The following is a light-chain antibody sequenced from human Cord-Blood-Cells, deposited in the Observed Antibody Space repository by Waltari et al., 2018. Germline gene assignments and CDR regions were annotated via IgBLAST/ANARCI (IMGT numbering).Light chain of an antibody. CDR2: KAS. CDR3: QQYNSYSIT. CDR1: QSISSW. Sequence: DIQMTQSLSTISAALGARVTITCRASQSISSWLAWYQQKPGKAPKPLIYKASSLESGVPSRFSGSGSGTEFTLTISSLQPDDFATYYCQQYNSYSITFGQGTRLEIK. J-gene: IGKJ5*01. V-gene: IGKV1-5*03.